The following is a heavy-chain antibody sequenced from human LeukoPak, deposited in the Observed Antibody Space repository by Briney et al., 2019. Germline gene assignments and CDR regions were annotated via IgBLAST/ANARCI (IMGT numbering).Heavy chain of an antibody. Sequence: ASVKVSCKASGYTFTSYDINWVRQAPGQGLEWMGWINPNSGGTNYAQKFQGRVTMTRDTSISTAYMELSRLRSDDTAVYYCAREMSDSSGYLDAFDIWGQGTMVTVSS. V-gene: IGHV1-2*02. CDR1: GYTFTSYD. CDR3: AREMSDSSGYLDAFDI. D-gene: IGHD3-22*01. J-gene: IGHJ3*02. CDR2: INPNSGGT.